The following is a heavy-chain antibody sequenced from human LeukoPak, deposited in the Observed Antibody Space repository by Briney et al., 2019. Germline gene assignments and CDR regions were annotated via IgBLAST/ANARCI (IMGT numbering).Heavy chain of an antibody. D-gene: IGHD1-26*01. CDR1: GGSISSYY. CDR3: ARMYSGSYGGIDF. J-gene: IGHJ4*02. Sequence: SETLSLTCTVSGGSISSYYWSWIRQPAGKGLEWIGRIYASGNTDYNPSRTNYNPSLKSRVTMSVDTSKNQFSLKLTSVTTADTAVCYCARMYSGSYGGIDFWGQGTLVTVSS. CDR2: IYASGNTDYNPSRT. V-gene: IGHV4-4*07.